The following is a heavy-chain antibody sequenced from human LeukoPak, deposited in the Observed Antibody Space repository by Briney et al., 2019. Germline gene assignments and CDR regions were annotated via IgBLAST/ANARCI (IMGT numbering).Heavy chain of an antibody. D-gene: IGHD3-10*01. Sequence: GGSLRLSCAASGFTFSSYGMHWVRQAPGKGLEWVSYISSSSSTIYYADSVKGRFTISRDNAKNSLYLQMNSLRAEDTAVYYCARNPYGSGSHNFDFWGQGTLVTVSS. CDR3: ARNPYGSGSHNFDF. CDR2: ISSSSSTI. V-gene: IGHV3-48*01. J-gene: IGHJ4*02. CDR1: GFTFSSYG.